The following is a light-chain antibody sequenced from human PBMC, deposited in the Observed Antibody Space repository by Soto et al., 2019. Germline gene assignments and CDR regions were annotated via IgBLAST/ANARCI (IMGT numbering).Light chain of an antibody. V-gene: IGLV2-14*03. J-gene: IGLJ1*01. CDR2: EVS. Sequence: QSVLTQPASVSGSPGQSITVSCTGTSSDVGAYSYVSWYQQHPGKAPKVMIYEVSNRPSGVSNRFSGSKSGNTASLTISGLQAEDEADYYCCSYVGGYSYVFGIGTKVTVL. CDR3: CSYVGGYSYV. CDR1: SSDVGAYSY.